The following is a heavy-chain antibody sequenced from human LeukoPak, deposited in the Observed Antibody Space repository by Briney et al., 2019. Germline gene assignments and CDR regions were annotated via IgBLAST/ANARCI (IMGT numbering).Heavy chain of an antibody. CDR3: ARGLTWFGELLSFDP. Sequence: ASVKVSCKASGYTFTGYYMHWVRQAPGQGLEWMGWINPNSGGTNYAQKFQGRVTMTRDTSISTAYMELSRLRSDDTAVYYCARGLTWFGELLSFDPWGQGTLVTVSS. J-gene: IGHJ5*02. V-gene: IGHV1-2*02. CDR1: GYTFTGYY. CDR2: INPNSGGT. D-gene: IGHD3-10*01.